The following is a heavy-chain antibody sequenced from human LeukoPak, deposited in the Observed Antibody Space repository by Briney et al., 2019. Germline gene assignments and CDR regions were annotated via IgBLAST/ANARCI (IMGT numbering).Heavy chain of an antibody. D-gene: IGHD6-19*01. V-gene: IGHV3-23*01. CDR2: LSASAITT. CDR1: GFTFNYYA. Sequence: GGSLRLSCAASGFTFNYYAMSWVRQAPGKGLEWVSSLSASAITTYYAASVKGRFTISRDNSKNTLSLQMNSLRAEDTAVYYYVKVNSAWSGGTYYFDYWGQGTLVTVSS. J-gene: IGHJ4*02. CDR3: VKVNSAWSGGTYYFDY.